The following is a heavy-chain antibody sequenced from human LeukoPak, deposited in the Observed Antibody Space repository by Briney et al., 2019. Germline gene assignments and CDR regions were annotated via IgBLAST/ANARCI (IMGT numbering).Heavy chain of an antibody. Sequence: GGSLRLSCAASGFTFSTFAMHWVRQAPGKGLEWVAVISYDGNNKYYPDSVKGRFTISRDNSKNTLFLQMNSLRAEDTAVYYCARGGGLSYDSGNYYNPYFDYWGQGTLVTVSP. CDR2: ISYDGNNK. CDR1: GFTFSTFA. J-gene: IGHJ4*02. D-gene: IGHD3-10*01. CDR3: ARGGGLSYDSGNYYNPYFDY. V-gene: IGHV3-30*14.